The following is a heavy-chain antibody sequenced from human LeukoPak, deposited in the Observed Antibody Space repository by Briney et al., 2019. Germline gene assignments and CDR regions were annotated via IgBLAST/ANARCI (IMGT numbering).Heavy chain of an antibody. Sequence: GGSLRLSCAASGFTFSSYSMNWVRQAPGKGLEWVGRIKSKTDGGTTDYAAPVKGRFTISRDDSKNTLYLQMNSLKTEDTAVYYCTTEITYYDYVWGSYRYTNYWGQGTLVTVSS. CDR1: GFTFSSYS. CDR2: IKSKTDGGTT. V-gene: IGHV3-15*01. J-gene: IGHJ4*02. CDR3: TTEITYYDYVWGSYRYTNY. D-gene: IGHD3-16*02.